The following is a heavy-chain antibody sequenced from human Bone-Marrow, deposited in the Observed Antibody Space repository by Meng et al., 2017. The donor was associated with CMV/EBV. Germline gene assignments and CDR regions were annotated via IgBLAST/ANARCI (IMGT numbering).Heavy chain of an antibody. CDR2: IYYSGST. CDR3: ARDGTGVGRYSSSWYPLRLNYYGMDV. D-gene: IGHD6-13*01. J-gene: IGHJ6*02. Sequence: SETLSLTCTVSGGSISSSSYYWGWIRQPPGKGLEWIGSIYYSGSTYYNPSLKSRVTISVDTSKNQFSLKLSSVTAADTAVYYCARDGTGVGRYSSSWYPLRLNYYGMDVWGQGTTVTFSS. CDR1: GGSISSSSYY. V-gene: IGHV4-39*07.